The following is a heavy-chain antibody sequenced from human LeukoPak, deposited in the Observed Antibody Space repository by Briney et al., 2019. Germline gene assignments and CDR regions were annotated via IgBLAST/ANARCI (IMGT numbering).Heavy chain of an antibody. CDR2: TYSSGTT. CDR1: GGSISSYY. J-gene: IGHJ3*02. V-gene: IGHV4-4*07. D-gene: IGHD2-21*02. Sequence: SETLSLTCSVSGGSISSYYWTWIRQPAERELEWIGRTYSSGTTNHNPSLESRVTMSVDTSKNQVSLKLSSVTAADTAVYYCARAVTYTFDIWGQGTMVTVSS. CDR3: ARAVTYTFDI.